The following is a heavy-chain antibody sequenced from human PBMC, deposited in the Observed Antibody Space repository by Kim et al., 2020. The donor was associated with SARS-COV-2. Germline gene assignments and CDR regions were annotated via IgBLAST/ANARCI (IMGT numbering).Heavy chain of an antibody. CDR1: GYTFTSYA. D-gene: IGHD6-13*01. V-gene: IGHV1-18*04. Sequence: ASVKVSCKASGYTFTSYAISWVRQAPGQGLEWMGWIRPYIGNTNYAQKLQGRVTITTDTSTSTAYMELRSLRSDDTAVYYCARDSSSWCNWFYPCGQGTL. J-gene: IGHJ5*02. CDR2: IRPYIGNT. CDR3: ARDSSSWCNWFYP.